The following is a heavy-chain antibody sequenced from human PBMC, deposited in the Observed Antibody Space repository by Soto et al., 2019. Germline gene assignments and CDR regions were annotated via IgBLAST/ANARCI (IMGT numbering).Heavy chain of an antibody. Sequence: SETLSLTCTVSGDSISPYYWSWIRQTSGKGLEWIGYIYYSGVTNYNPSLKSRVTVSVDTSKNQFSLQLSSVTAADTALYYCARGREYSSAGDFDSWGQGTLVTVSS. D-gene: IGHD6-25*01. CDR1: GDSISPYY. CDR3: ARGREYSSAGDFDS. V-gene: IGHV4-59*01. CDR2: IYYSGVT. J-gene: IGHJ4*02.